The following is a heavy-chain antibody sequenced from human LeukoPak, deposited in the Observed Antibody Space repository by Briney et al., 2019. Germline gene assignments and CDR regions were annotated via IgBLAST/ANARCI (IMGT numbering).Heavy chain of an antibody. Sequence: GESLKISCKGSGYSFTRFWIAWVRLMPGKGLEWMGIIYPGESDARYSPSFQGQVTISADKSISTAYLQWSSLKASDTAMYYCARQVDCSGGSCFQFDYWGQGTLVTVSS. D-gene: IGHD2-15*01. V-gene: IGHV5-51*01. CDR1: GYSFTRFW. J-gene: IGHJ4*02. CDR3: ARQVDCSGGSCFQFDY. CDR2: IYPGESDA.